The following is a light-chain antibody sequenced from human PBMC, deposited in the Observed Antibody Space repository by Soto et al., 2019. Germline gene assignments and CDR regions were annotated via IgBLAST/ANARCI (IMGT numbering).Light chain of an antibody. CDR2: GAS. Sequence: EIVLTQSPPTLSVSQVERATLSCMASQSVSNKLAWYQQKPGQVPRLLIYGASTRATGIPARFRGSGSGTDFTLSISSLEPEDFAVYYCQQRTDRPPWTFGQGTKVDIK. CDR3: QQRTDRPPWT. V-gene: IGKV3-11*01. CDR1: QSVSNK. J-gene: IGKJ1*01.